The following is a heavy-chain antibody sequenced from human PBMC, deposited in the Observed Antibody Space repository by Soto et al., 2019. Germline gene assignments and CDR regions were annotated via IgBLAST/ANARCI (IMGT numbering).Heavy chain of an antibody. CDR3: ARVGEYGSGTRCHHYYDHGRDV. D-gene: IGHD2-2*01. CDR1: GGSIGSGGYY. Sequence: SSETLSLSCTVSGGSIGSGGYYWSGIRQRPGKGLEGIGYISYTGITYYNPSLQSRVTISVDTSKNQFSLKVTSVTAADTAVYDCARVGEYGSGTRCHHYYDHGRDVWGQGNTVP. CDR2: ISYTGIT. J-gene: IGHJ6*02. V-gene: IGHV4-31*03.